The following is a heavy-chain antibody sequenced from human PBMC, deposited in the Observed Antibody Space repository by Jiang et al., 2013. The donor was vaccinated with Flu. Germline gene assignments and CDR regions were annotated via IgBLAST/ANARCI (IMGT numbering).Heavy chain of an antibody. Sequence: PGLVKPSETLSLTCTVSGGSVSNSIYYWGWVRQSPGKGLEWIGYIFYSGTTKYNPSLKSRVTISVDTSKNQFSLNLSSVTAADTAVYYCVRHGTNWWDLTDYWGQGTLVTVSS. J-gene: IGHJ4*02. V-gene: IGHV4-61*01. CDR1: GGSVSNSIYY. CDR2: IFYSGTT. D-gene: IGHD5-24*01. CDR3: VRHGTNWWDLTDY.